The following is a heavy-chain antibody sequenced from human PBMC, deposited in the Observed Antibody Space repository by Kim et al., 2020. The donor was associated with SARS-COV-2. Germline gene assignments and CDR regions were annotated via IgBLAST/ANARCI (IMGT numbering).Heavy chain of an antibody. CDR2: VGIGGRIT. CDR1: EFTFSNFP. CDR3: AKAIEGAKYYSMDV. V-gene: IGHV3-23*01. Sequence: GGSLRLSCAASEFTFSNFPMNWVRQAPGKGLEWVSTVGIGGRITYYADSVKGRFTISRDNSQYTLYLQMNSLTLEDTAVYYCAKAIEGAKYYSMDVWGKGTTVSVSS. J-gene: IGHJ6*03. D-gene: IGHD2-21*01.